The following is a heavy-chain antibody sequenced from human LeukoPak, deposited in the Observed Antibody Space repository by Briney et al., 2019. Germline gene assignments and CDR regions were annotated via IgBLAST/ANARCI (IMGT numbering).Heavy chain of an antibody. CDR3: ARDHKPPCSGGSCYSVYYYGMDV. D-gene: IGHD2-15*01. V-gene: IGHV1-69*01. J-gene: IGHJ6*02. Sequence: ASVKASCKASGGTFSSYAISWVRQAPGQGLEWMGGIIPIFGTANYAQKFQGRVTITADESTSTAYMELSSLRSEDTAVYYCARDHKPPCSGGSCYSVYYYGMDVWGQGTTVTVSS. CDR2: IIPIFGTA. CDR1: GGTFSSYA.